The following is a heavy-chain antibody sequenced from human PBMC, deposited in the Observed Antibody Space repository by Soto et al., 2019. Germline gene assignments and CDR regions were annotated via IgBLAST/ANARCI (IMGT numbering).Heavy chain of an antibody. D-gene: IGHD2-2*02. CDR3: ASSPGSYTPHYYYGMDV. J-gene: IGHJ6*02. V-gene: IGHV1-69*13. CDR2: IIPIFGTA. Sequence: SVKVSCKASGGTFSSYAISWVRQAPGQGLEWMGGIIPIFGTANYAQKFQGRVTITADESTSTAYMELSSLRSEDTAVYYCASSPGSYTPHYYYGMDVWGQGTTVTVSS. CDR1: GGTFSSYA.